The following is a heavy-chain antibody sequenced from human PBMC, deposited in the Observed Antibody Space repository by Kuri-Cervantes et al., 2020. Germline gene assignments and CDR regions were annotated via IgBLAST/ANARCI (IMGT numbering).Heavy chain of an antibody. CDR3: ARHVFRDVSSSSVGYYYYYMDV. J-gene: IGHJ6*03. D-gene: IGHD6-6*01. CDR2: ISAYNGNT. CDR1: GYTFTSYG. Sequence: ASVKVSCKASGYTFTSYGISWVRQAPGQGLEWMGWISAYNGNTNYAQKLQGRVTMTTDTSTSTAYMELRSLRSDDTAMYYCARHVFRDVSSSSVGYYYYYMDVWGKGTTVTVSS. V-gene: IGHV1-18*01.